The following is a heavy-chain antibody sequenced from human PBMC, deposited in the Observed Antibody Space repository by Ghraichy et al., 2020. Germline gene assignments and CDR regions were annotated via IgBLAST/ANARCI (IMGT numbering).Heavy chain of an antibody. D-gene: IGHD4-17*01. Sequence: SETLSLTCTVSGGSISSYYWSWIRQPPGKGLEWIGYIYYSGSTNYNPSLKSRVTISVDTSKNQFSLKLSSVTAADTAVYYCARHVPTDDAFDIWGQGTMVTVSS. J-gene: IGHJ3*02. CDR3: ARHVPTDDAFDI. CDR1: GGSISSYY. CDR2: IYYSGST. V-gene: IGHV4-59*08.